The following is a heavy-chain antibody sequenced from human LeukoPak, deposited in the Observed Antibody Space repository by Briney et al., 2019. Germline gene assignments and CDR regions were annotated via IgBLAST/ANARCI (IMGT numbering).Heavy chain of an antibody. J-gene: IGHJ3*02. CDR2: INPGNGAT. CDR3: ARAGFGDPRGFDI. Sequence: GASVKVSCKASGYTFTVYYMHWVRQAPGQGLEWMGRINPGNGATDYAQKFRGRVTMTRDMSITTVYMELSSLTSDDTAVYYCARAGFGDPRGFDIWGQGTMVTVSS. D-gene: IGHD4-17*01. CDR1: GYTFTVYY. V-gene: IGHV1-2*06.